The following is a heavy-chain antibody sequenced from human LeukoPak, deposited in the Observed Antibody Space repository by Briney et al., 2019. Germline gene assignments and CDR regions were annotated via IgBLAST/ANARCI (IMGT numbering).Heavy chain of an antibody. V-gene: IGHV1-8*03. D-gene: IGHD4-17*01. CDR1: GYTFTSYD. J-gene: IGHJ3*02. Sequence: GASVKVSCKASGYTFTSYDINWVRQATGQGLEWMGWMNPNSGNTGYAQKFQGRVTITRNTSISTAYMELSSLRSEDTAVYYCARDLLYGDYGEVAFDIWGQGTMVTAS. CDR3: ARDLLYGDYGEVAFDI. CDR2: MNPNSGNT.